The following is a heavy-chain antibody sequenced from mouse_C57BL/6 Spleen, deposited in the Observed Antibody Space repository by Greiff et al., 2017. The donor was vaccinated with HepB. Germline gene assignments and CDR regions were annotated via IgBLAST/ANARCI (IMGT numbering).Heavy chain of an antibody. Sequence: EVKLQESGGGLVQPKGSLKLSCAASGFSFNTYAMNWVRQAPGKGLEWVARIRSKSNNYATYYADSVKDRFTISRDDSESMLYLQMNNLKTEDTAMYYCVRQKGEAMDYWGQGTSVTVSS. CDR1: GFSFNTYA. J-gene: IGHJ4*01. CDR3: VRQKGEAMDY. V-gene: IGHV10-1*01. CDR2: IRSKSNNYAT.